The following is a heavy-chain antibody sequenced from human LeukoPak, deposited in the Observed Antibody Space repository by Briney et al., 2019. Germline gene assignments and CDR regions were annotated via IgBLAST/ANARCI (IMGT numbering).Heavy chain of an antibody. D-gene: IGHD1-14*01. V-gene: IGHV3-21*01. CDR3: ARHEPVITLSSYYYGMDV. CDR1: GFTFGTYS. Sequence: GGSLRLSCAASGFTFGTYSMNWVRQAPGKGLEWVSSISTSSTYIYYADSVKGRFTISRDNAKNSLYLQMNSLRAEDTAVYHCARHEPVITLSSYYYGMDVWGPGTTVTVSS. J-gene: IGHJ6*02. CDR2: ISTSSTYI.